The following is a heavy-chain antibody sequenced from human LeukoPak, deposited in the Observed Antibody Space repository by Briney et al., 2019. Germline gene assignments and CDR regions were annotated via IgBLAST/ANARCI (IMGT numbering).Heavy chain of an antibody. J-gene: IGHJ4*02. V-gene: IGHV3-73*01. Sequence: GGSLKLSCAASGSTFSGSAMHWVRQASGKGLEWVGRIRSKANSYATAYAASVKGRFTISRDDSKNTAYLQMNSLKTEDTAVYYCTRHVPGDWGQGTLVTVSS. D-gene: IGHD3-10*01. CDR1: GSTFSGSA. CDR2: IRSKANSYAT. CDR3: TRHVPGD.